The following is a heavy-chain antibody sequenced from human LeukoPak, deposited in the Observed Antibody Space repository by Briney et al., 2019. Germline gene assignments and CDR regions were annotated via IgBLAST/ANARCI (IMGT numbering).Heavy chain of an antibody. Sequence: ASVKVSCKASGYTFTSYGISWVRQAPGQGLEWMGWISAYNGNTNYAQKLQGRVTMTTDTSTSTAYMELRSLRSDDTAVYYCARLAVAGTTLIKIIDYWGQGTLVTVSS. CDR2: ISAYNGNT. V-gene: IGHV1-18*01. J-gene: IGHJ4*02. CDR3: ARLAVAGTTLIKIIDY. D-gene: IGHD6-19*01. CDR1: GYTFTSYG.